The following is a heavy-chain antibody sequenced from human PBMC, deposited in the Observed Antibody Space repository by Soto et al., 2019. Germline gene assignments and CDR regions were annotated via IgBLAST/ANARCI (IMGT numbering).Heavy chain of an antibody. D-gene: IGHD3-22*01. CDR1: GGTFSSYA. V-gene: IGHV1-69*06. CDR2: IIPIFGTA. CDR3: ARVASYYDSIHDASDI. Sequence: SVKVSCKASGGTFSSYAISWVRQAPGQGLEWMGGIIPIFGTANYAQKFQGRVTITADKSTSTAYMELSSLRSEDTAVYYCARVASYYDSIHDASDIWGQGTMVTVSS. J-gene: IGHJ3*02.